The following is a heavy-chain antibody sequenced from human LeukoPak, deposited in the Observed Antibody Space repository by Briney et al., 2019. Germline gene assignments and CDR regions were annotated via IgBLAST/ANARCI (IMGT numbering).Heavy chain of an antibody. D-gene: IGHD3-22*01. J-gene: IGHJ3*02. V-gene: IGHV4-59*12. Sequence: SETLSLTCTVSGGSISSYYWSWIRQPPGQGLEWIGYIYYSGSTSYNPSLKSRVTISVDKSKNQFSLKLSSVTAADTAVYYCARATYYYDSSGSADAFDIWGQGTLVTVSS. CDR3: ARATYYYDSSGSADAFDI. CDR1: GGSISSYY. CDR2: IYYSGST.